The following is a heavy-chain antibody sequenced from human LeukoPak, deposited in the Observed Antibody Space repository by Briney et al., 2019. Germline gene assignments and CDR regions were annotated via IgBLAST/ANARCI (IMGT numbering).Heavy chain of an antibody. V-gene: IGHV4-34*01. CDR1: GGSFSGYY. CDR3: ARSGPLYTRAFDT. D-gene: IGHD3-16*01. J-gene: IGHJ3*02. CDR2: INHSGST. Sequence: SETLSLTCAVYGGSFSGYYWSWIRQPPGKGLEWIGEINHSGSTNYNPSLKNRVTISVGTSKNQFSLKLSSVTAADTAVYYCARSGPLYTRAFDTWGQGTMVTVSS.